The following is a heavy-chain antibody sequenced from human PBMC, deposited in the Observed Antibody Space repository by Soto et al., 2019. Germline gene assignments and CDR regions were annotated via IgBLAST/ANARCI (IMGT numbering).Heavy chain of an antibody. Sequence: QVQLVESGGGVVQPGRSLRLSCAASGFTFSNYGMHWVRQAPGKGLEWVAVILNDGSNRYHADSVKDRFTISRDNSKNMLYLEMNSQRAEDTAVYYCARDDEYSGNGMDVWGQGTTVTVS. CDR3: ARDDEYSGNGMDV. D-gene: IGHD3-10*01. CDR2: ILNDGSNR. J-gene: IGHJ6*02. CDR1: GFTFSNYG. V-gene: IGHV3-33*01.